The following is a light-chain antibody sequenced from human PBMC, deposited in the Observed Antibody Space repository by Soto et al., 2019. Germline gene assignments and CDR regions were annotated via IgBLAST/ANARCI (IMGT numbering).Light chain of an antibody. CDR3: QQYYTYPIA. CDR2: DAS. V-gene: IGKV1-8*01. J-gene: IGKJ4*01. CDR1: QHISSS. Sequence: AIRMTQSPSSFSASTGDRVTITCRASQHISSSLAWYQQKPGKAPKLLIYDASTFQGGVPSRFNGSGSGTDFTLTITCLQSEDFATYYCQQYYTYPIAFGGGTKVDIK.